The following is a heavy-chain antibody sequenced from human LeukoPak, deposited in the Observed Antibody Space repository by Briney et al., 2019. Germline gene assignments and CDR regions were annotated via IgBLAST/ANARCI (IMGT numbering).Heavy chain of an antibody. J-gene: IGHJ4*02. V-gene: IGHV4-38-2*02. Sequence: SETLSLTCTVSGSGYSISGGYYWGWIRQPPGKGLEWIGSIYHSGSTYYNPSLKSRVTISLDMSKNQFSLRLNSVTAADTAVYFCAGQFDSSGSYFYWGQGTLVAVSS. CDR3: AGQFDSSGSYFY. CDR1: GSGYSISGGYY. CDR2: IYHSGST. D-gene: IGHD3-22*01.